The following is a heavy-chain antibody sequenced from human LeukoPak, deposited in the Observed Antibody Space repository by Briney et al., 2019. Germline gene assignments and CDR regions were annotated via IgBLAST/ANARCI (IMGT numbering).Heavy chain of an antibody. V-gene: IGHV4-59*08. D-gene: IGHD2-21*01. Sequence: SETLSLTCTVSGGSISSYYWSWIRQPPGKGLEWIGYIYYSGSTNYNPSLKSRVTISVDTSKNQFSLKLSSVTAADTAVYYCARLCPGVPPSVLDYWGQGTLVTVSS. CDR3: ARLCPGVPPSVLDY. J-gene: IGHJ4*02. CDR2: IYYSGST. CDR1: GGSISSYY.